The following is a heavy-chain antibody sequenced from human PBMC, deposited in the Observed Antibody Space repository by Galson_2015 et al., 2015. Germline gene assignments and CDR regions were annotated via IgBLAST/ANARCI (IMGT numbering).Heavy chain of an antibody. CDR1: GGSFSGYY. CDR3: ARGLNPPL. V-gene: IGHV4-34*01. CDR2: INHSGST. J-gene: IGHJ4*02. Sequence: ETLSLTCAVYGGSFSGYYWSWIRQPPGKGLEWIGEINHSGSTNYNPSLKSRVTISVDTSKNQFSLKLSSVTAADTAVYYCARGLNPPLWGQGTLVTVSS.